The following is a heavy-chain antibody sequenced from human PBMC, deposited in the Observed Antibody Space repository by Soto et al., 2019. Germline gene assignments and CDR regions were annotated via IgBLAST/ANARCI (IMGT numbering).Heavy chain of an antibody. CDR2: IYYSGST. V-gene: IGHV4-59*01. CDR1: GGSISSYY. CDR3: ARGMPPEYSDFWSGYPHYYGMNV. J-gene: IGHJ6*02. Sequence: SETLSLTCTVSGGSISSYYWSWIRQPPGKGLEWIGYIYYSGSTNYNPSLKSRVTISVDTSKNQFSLKLSSVTAADTAVYYCARGMPPEYSDFWSGYPHYYGMNVWGQGTTVTVSS. D-gene: IGHD3-3*01.